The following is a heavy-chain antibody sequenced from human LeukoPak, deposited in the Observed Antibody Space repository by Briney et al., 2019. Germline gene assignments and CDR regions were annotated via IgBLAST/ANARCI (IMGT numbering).Heavy chain of an antibody. Sequence: GGSLRLSCAVSGFTVSTNFMSRVRQAPGKGLEWVSVLYSGETTSYVDSVKGRFTISRDNSKNTLYLQMNSLRVEDTAVYYCTRDRSSMVRGNYFDYWGQGTLVTVSS. V-gene: IGHV3-66*01. CDR1: GFTVSTNF. J-gene: IGHJ4*02. CDR2: LYSGETT. D-gene: IGHD3-10*01. CDR3: TRDRSSMVRGNYFDY.